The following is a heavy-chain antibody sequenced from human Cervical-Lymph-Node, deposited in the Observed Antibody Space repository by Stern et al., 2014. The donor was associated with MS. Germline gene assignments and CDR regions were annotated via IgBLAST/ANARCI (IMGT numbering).Heavy chain of an antibody. CDR2: IDKDGGFT. CDR3: GRDLSARYDH. CDR1: GFTFDRYW. V-gene: IGHV3-74*03. Sequence: EVQLVESGGGLVQPGGSLRLSCADSGFTFDRYWMHWVRQGPGKGLGWVSHIDKDGGFTSYAAFAKGRFTISRDNAKNTLYLQMNSLRADDTAIYYCGRDLSARYDHWGQGTLVTVSS. J-gene: IGHJ5*02.